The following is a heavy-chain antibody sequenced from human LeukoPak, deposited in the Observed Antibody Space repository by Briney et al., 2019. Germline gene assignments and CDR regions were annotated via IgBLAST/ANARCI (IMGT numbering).Heavy chain of an antibody. CDR3: ARAGGMGDSSGYYAIDY. CDR2: IYYSGST. Sequence: PSETLSLTCTVSGGSISSSSYYWGWIRQPPGKGLEWIGSIYYSGSTYYNPSLKSRVTISVDTSKNQFSLKLSSVTAADTAVYYCARAGGMGDSSGYYAIDYWGQGTLVTVSS. D-gene: IGHD3-22*01. CDR1: GGSISSSSYY. V-gene: IGHV4-39*07. J-gene: IGHJ4*02.